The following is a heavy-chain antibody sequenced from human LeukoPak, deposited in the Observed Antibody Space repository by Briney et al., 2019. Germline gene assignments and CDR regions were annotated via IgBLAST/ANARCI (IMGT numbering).Heavy chain of an antibody. Sequence: PGGSLRLSCATSGFTFSNYEMNWVRQAPGKGLEWLSYIGTGGRSIYYADSVKGRFTISRDYVKNSLDLQMAMLTAEATAVYYCARDEAGATGPSDYWGQGAQVTVSS. D-gene: IGHD1-26*01. CDR3: ARDEAGATGPSDY. J-gene: IGHJ4*02. CDR1: GFTFSNYE. V-gene: IGHV3-48*03. CDR2: IGTGGRSI.